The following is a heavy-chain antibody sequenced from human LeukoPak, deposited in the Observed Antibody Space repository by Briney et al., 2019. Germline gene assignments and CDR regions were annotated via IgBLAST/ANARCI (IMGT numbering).Heavy chain of an antibody. Sequence: ALRLSCAASGFTFDDYAMHWVRQAPGKGLEWVSGISWNSGSIGYADSVKGRFTISRDNAKNSLYLQMNSLRAEDTALYYCAKDSQWLRFGWYFDLWGRGTLVTVSS. CDR1: GFTFDDYA. CDR2: ISWNSGSI. V-gene: IGHV3-9*01. CDR3: AKDSQWLRFGWYFDL. D-gene: IGHD5-12*01. J-gene: IGHJ2*01.